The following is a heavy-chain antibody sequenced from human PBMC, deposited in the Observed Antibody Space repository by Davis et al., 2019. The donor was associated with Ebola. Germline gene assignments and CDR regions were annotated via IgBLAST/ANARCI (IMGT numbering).Heavy chain of an antibody. CDR2: ISGSGGST. V-gene: IGHV3-23*01. CDR3: TTGGYSGIYFDF. CDR1: GFTFSSYA. Sequence: PGGSLRLSCPASGFTFSSYAMSWVRQAPGKGLEWVSAISGSGGSTYYADSVKGRFTISRDNSKNTLYLQMNSLKTEDTAVYYCTTGGYSGIYFDFWGQGTLVTVSS. J-gene: IGHJ4*02. D-gene: IGHD1-26*01.